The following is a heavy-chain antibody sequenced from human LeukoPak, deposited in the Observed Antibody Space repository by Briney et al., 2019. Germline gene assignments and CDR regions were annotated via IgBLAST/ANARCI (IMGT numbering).Heavy chain of an antibody. Sequence: PSETLSLTCTVSGGSISGGDYYWSWIRQHPGKGLEWIGYIYYSGSTYYNPSLKSRVTISVDTSKNQFSLKLSSVTAADSAVYYCARALTSRNPDYWGQGTLVTVSS. D-gene: IGHD3-9*01. J-gene: IGHJ4*02. V-gene: IGHV4-31*03. CDR3: ARALTSRNPDY. CDR2: IYYSGST. CDR1: GGSISGGDYY.